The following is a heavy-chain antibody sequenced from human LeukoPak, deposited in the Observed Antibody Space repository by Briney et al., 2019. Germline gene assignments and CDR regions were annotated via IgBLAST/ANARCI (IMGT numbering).Heavy chain of an antibody. D-gene: IGHD3-22*01. J-gene: IGHJ4*02. CDR3: ARLDYYDSSGYLDY. V-gene: IGHV4-59*08. CDR2: IYYSGST. CDR1: GGSISSYY. Sequence: SETLSLTCTVSGGSISSYYWSWIRQPRGKGLEWIGYIYYSGSTNYNPSLKSRVTISVDTSKNQFSLKLSSVTAADTAVYYCARLDYYDSSGYLDYWGQGTLVTVSS.